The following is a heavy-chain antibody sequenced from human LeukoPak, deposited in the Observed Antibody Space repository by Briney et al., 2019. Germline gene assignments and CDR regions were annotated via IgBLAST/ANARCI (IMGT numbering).Heavy chain of an antibody. CDR3: ARKGCSSTSCYGYWFDP. D-gene: IGHD2-2*01. V-gene: IGHV4-61*02. CDR1: GGSISSGSYY. Sequence: SQTMSLTCTVSGGSISSGSYYWSWIRQPASNGQEWIGRIYTSGSTNYNPSLKRRVTISVDTSKNQFSLKLSSVTAADTAVYYCARKGCSSTSCYGYWFDPWGQGTLVTVSS. CDR2: IYTSGST. J-gene: IGHJ5*02.